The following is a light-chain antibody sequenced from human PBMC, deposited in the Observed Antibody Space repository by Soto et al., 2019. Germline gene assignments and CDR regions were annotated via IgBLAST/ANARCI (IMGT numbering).Light chain of an antibody. V-gene: IGKV3-11*01. CDR2: DVS. J-gene: IGKJ3*01. Sequence: EIVLTQSPATLSLSPGERATLSCRASETVNSYLAWYQQKPGQAPRLLIYDVSKRATGIPARFSGSGSGTDFTLAISSLEPDDFAVYYSQHRSSWPFTFGPGTKVEIK. CDR3: QHRSSWPFT. CDR1: ETVNSY.